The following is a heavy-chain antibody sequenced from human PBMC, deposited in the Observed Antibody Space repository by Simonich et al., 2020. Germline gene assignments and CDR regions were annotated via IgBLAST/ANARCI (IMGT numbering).Heavy chain of an antibody. V-gene: IGHV3-21*01. CDR3: AGGVYCSSTSCSTYYYYGMDV. Sequence: EVQLVESGGGVVKPGGSLRLSCAASGFTFSSYSMNWVRQAPGKGLEWVSSISSSSSYIYYADSVKGRFTIYRENAKNSLYLQMNSLRAEDTAVYYCAGGVYCSSTSCSTYYYYGMDVWGQGTTVTVSS. J-gene: IGHJ6*02. CDR2: ISSSSSYI. CDR1: GFTFSSYS. D-gene: IGHD2-2*01.